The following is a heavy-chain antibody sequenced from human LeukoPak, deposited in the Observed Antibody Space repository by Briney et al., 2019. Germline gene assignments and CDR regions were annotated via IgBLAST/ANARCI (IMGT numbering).Heavy chain of an antibody. D-gene: IGHD1-26*01. Sequence: PGGSLRLSCTASGFTFTSHSLNWVRQAPGKGLEWVSSISFDSTYTYYADSLKGRFSVSRDNARNSVYLQMNGLTAEDTAVYFCARDCWELSALSCAFDIWGQGTMVTVSS. CDR1: GFTFTSHS. CDR2: ISFDSTYT. V-gene: IGHV3-21*01. J-gene: IGHJ3*02. CDR3: ARDCWELSALSCAFDI.